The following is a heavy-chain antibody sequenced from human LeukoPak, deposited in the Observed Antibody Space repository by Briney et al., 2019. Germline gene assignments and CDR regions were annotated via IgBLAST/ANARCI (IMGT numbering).Heavy chain of an antibody. CDR2: INHSGST. V-gene: IGHV4-34*01. CDR3: ARDPQFGDAFDI. Sequence: SETLSLTCAAYGGSFSGYYWSWIRQPPGKGLEWIGEINHSGSTNYNPSLKSRVTISVDTSKNQFSLKLSSVTAADTAVYYCARDPQFGDAFDIWGQGTMVTVSS. J-gene: IGHJ3*02. D-gene: IGHD3-16*01. CDR1: GGSFSGYY.